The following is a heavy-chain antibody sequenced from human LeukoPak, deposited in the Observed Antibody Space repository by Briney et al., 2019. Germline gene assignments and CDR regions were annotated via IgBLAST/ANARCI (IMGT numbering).Heavy chain of an antibody. CDR1: GGSISSYY. D-gene: IGHD6-13*01. V-gene: IGHV4-59*08. CDR2: IYYSGST. J-gene: IGHJ5*02. Sequence: SETLSLTCTVSGGSISSYYWSWIRQPPGKGLEWIGYIYYSGSTNYNPSLKSRVTISVDTSKNQFSLKLSSVTAADTAVYYCARRQYSSSWYGWFDPWGQGTLVTVSS. CDR3: ARRQYSSSWYGWFDP.